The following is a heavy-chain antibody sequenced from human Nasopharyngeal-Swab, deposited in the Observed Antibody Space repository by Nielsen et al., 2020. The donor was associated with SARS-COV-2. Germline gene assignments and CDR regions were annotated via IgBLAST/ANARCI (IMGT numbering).Heavy chain of an antibody. D-gene: IGHD6-19*01. J-gene: IGHJ6*03. CDR1: GYSFTSYW. CDR3: ARSKGAQYSSGWYYYSYYMDV. V-gene: IGHV5-51*01. Sequence: GESLKISCKGSGYSFTSYWIGWVRQMPGKGLEWMGIIHPGDSDTRYSPSFQGQVTTSADKSISTAYLQWSSLKASDTAMYYCARSKGAQYSSGWYYYSYYMDVWGKGTTVTVSS. CDR2: IHPGDSDT.